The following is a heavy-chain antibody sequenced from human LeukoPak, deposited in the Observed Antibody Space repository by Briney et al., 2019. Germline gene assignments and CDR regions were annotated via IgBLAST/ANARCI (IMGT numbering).Heavy chain of an antibody. CDR2: IYYSGST. D-gene: IGHD5-18*01. V-gene: IGHV4-59*01. Sequence: KSSETLSLTCTVSGGSISSYYWSWIRQPPGKGLEWLGYIYYSGSTNYNPSLKSRVTISVDTSKNQFSLKLSSVTAADTAVYYCARGKPSGNPYGYVDYWGQGTLVTVSS. CDR3: ARGKPSGNPYGYVDY. J-gene: IGHJ4*02. CDR1: GGSISSYY.